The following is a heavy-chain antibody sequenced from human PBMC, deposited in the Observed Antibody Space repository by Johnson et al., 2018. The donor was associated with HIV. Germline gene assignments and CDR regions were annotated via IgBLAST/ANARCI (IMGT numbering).Heavy chain of an antibody. V-gene: IGHV3-30*02. J-gene: IGHJ3*02. D-gene: IGHD6-6*01. CDR2: IRYGGSNK. CDR1: GFTFSSHG. CDR3: AKGVRGSSCYDAFDI. Sequence: QVQLVESGGGVVQPGGSLRLSCAASGFTFSSHGMHWVRQAPGKGLEWVAFIRYGGSNKYYADSVKGRFTISRDNTKKKLYLQMISLRADDTAVYYCAKGVRGSSCYDAFDIWGQGTMVTVS.